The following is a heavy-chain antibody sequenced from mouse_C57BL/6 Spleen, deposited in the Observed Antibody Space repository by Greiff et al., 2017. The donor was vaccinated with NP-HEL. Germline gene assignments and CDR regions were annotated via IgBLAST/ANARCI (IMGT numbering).Heavy chain of an antibody. CDR2: IDPNSGGT. J-gene: IGHJ4*01. V-gene: IGHV1-72*01. CDR3: ARWGVYYDYDGYAMDY. CDR1: GYTFTSYW. Sequence: QVHLKQSGAELVKPGASVKLSCKASGYTFTSYWMHWVKQRPGRGLEWIGRIDPNSGGTKYNEKFKSKATLTVDKPSSTAYMQLSSLTSEDSAVYYCARWGVYYDYDGYAMDYWGQGTSVTVSS. D-gene: IGHD2-4*01.